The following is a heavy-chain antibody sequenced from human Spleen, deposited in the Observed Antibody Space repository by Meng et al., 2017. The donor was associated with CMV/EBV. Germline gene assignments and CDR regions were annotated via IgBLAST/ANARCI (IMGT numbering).Heavy chain of an antibody. D-gene: IGHD3-3*01. CDR3: VRYYNFWSGYSFGFDY. V-gene: IGHV5-51*01. Sequence: GFSFSDSWIGWVRQTPGRGLEWMGLIHPGDSDARYNPYFQGQVTISADKSINTAYLQWSSLKASDTAMYYCVRYYNFWSGYSFGFDYWSQGTLVTVSS. CDR1: GFSFSDSW. CDR2: IHPGDSDA. J-gene: IGHJ4*02.